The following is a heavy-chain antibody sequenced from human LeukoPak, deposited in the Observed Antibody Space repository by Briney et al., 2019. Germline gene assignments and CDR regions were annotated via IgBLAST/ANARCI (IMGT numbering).Heavy chain of an antibody. Sequence: GGSLRLSCAASGFTFSSYSMNWVRQAPGKGLEWVSSISSSSSYIYYADSVKGRFTISRDNAKNSLYLQMNGLRAEDTAVYYCARGRDAAKYYYDSSGYYPDYWGQGTLVTVSS. V-gene: IGHV3-21*01. CDR3: ARGRDAAKYYYDSSGYYPDY. D-gene: IGHD3-22*01. J-gene: IGHJ4*02. CDR1: GFTFSSYS. CDR2: ISSSSSYI.